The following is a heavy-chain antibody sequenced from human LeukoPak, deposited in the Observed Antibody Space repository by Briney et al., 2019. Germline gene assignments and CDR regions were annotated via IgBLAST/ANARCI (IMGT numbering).Heavy chain of an antibody. CDR2: INHSGST. CDR1: GGSFSGYY. Sequence: PSETLSLTCAVYGGSFSGYYWSWIRQPPGKGLEWIGEINHSGSTNYNPSLKSRVTVSVDTSKNQFSLKLSSVTAADTAVYYWARDPRGPQDSSVTPFDYWGQGTLVTVSS. D-gene: IGHD1-14*01. CDR3: ARDPRGPQDSSVTPFDY. V-gene: IGHV4-34*01. J-gene: IGHJ4*02.